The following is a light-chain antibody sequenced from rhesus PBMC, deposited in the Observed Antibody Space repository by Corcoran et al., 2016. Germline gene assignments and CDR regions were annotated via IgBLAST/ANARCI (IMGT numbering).Light chain of an antibody. CDR3: QQYNESPLT. CDR2: YAS. CDR1: QDINNY. Sequence: DIQMTQSPSSLSASVGDTVTITCRASQDINNYLSWYPQKPGKAPTPLIFYASSLETGVPSRFSGSGSGTDYTPTSSSLQPEDIATYYCQQYNESPLTFGGGTKVEIK. V-gene: IGKV1-66*01. J-gene: IGKJ4*01.